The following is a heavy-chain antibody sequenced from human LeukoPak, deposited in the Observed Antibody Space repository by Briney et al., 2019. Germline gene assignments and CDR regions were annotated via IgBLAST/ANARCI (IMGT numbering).Heavy chain of an antibody. V-gene: IGHV1-18*01. CDR2: MNPNSGNT. CDR3: ARVRGYSYGYYYFDY. CDR1: GYTFTSYD. D-gene: IGHD5-18*01. J-gene: IGHJ4*02. Sequence: ASVKVSCKASGYTFTSYDINWVRQATGQGLEWMGWMNPNSGNTNYAQKLQGRVTMTTDTSTSTAYMELRSLRSDDTAVYYCARVRGYSYGYYYFDYWGQGTLVTVSS.